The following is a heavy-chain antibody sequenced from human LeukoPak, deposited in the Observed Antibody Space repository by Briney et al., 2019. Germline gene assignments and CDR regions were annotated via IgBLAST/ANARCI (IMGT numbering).Heavy chain of an antibody. V-gene: IGHV3-33*01. D-gene: IGHD2-15*01. J-gene: IGHJ3*02. CDR3: ARDAGYCSGGSCYSHDAFDI. CDR1: GFTFSSYG. Sequence: PGGSLRLSCAASGFTFSSYGMHWVRQAPGKGLEWVAVIWYDGSNKYYADSVKGRFTTSSDNSKNTLYLQMNSLRAADTAVYYCARDAGYCSGGSCYSHDAFDIWGQGTMVTVSS. CDR2: IWYDGSNK.